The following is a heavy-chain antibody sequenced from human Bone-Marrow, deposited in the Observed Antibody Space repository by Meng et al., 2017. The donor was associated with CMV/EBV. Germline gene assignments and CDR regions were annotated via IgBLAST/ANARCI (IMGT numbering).Heavy chain of an antibody. V-gene: IGHV3-20*04. D-gene: IGHD3-22*01. CDR1: GFTFSNAW. CDR2: INWNGGST. J-gene: IGHJ5*02. CDR3: ARDYYDSSGYRNWFDP. Sequence: GESLKISCAASGFTFSNAWMSWVRQAPGKGLEWVSGINWNGGSTGYADSVKGRFTISRDNAKNSLYLQMNSLRAEDTAVYYCARDYYDSSGYRNWFDPWGQGTLVTVSS.